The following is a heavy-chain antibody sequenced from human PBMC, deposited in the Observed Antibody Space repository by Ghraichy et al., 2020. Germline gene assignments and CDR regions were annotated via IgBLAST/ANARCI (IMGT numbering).Heavy chain of an antibody. D-gene: IGHD6-6*01. CDR2: MYYSRSS. J-gene: IGHJ4*02. CDR3: ARDSIAALFDY. CDR1: GGSISTSY. Sequence: SETLSLTCTVSGGSISTSYWTWIRQPPGKGLEWIGNMYYSRSSNYNPSLKSRVTISVDTSKNQFSLKLSSVTAADTAVYYCARDSIAALFDYWGEGTLVTVSS. V-gene: IGHV4-59*01.